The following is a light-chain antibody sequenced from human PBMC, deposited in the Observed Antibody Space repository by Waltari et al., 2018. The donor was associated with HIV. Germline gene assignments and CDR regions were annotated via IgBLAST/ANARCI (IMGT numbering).Light chain of an antibody. Sequence: DIVMTQSPDSLAVSLGERATINCKSSQTSLYNSDNKNYLAWYQQKPGQPPKLLIYWASMRESGFPDRFSGSVSGTDFTLTISSLQAEDVAVYYCQQYYSTPITFGQGTRLEIK. CDR3: QQYYSTPIT. CDR1: QTSLYNSDNKNY. CDR2: WAS. V-gene: IGKV4-1*01. J-gene: IGKJ5*01.